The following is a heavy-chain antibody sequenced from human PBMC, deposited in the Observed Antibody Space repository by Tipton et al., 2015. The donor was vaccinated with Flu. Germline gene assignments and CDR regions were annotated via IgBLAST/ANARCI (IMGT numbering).Heavy chain of an antibody. D-gene: IGHD3-3*02. CDR1: GFTFSSYD. J-gene: IGHJ2*01. Sequence: SLRLSCAASGFTFSSYDMSWVRQAPGKGLEWVSSIDTGGSGTTYADSVKGRFTISRDNSKNTLNLQMNGLRAEDTAAYYCVTVLSLGHWYFDLWGRGTLVTVSS. CDR3: VTVLSLGHWYFDL. V-gene: IGHV3-23*05. CDR2: IDTGGSGT.